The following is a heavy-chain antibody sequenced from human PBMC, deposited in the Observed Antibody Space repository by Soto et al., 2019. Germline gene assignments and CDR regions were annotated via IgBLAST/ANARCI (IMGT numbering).Heavy chain of an antibody. J-gene: IGHJ4*02. Sequence: PGGSLRLSCAASGFTVSSNYMSWVRQAPGKGLEWVSVIYSGGSTYYADSVKGRFTISRDNSKNTLYLQMNSLRAEDTAVYYCARSEYYDILTGYYEIDYWGQGTLVTVSS. D-gene: IGHD3-9*01. CDR1: GFTVSSNY. V-gene: IGHV3-53*01. CDR2: IYSGGST. CDR3: ARSEYYDILTGYYEIDY.